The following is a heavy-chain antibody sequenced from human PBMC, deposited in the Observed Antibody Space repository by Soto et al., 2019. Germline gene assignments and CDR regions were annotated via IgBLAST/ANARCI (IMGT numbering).Heavy chain of an antibody. CDR2: ISAYNGNT. D-gene: IGHD3-3*01. CDR3: ARDTPSPKTIFGVVITRYYYGMDV. Sequence: ASVKVSCKASGGTFSSYAISWVRQAPGQGLEWMGWISAYNGNTNYAQKLQGRVTMTTDTSTSTAYMELRSLRSDDTAVYYCARDTPSPKTIFGVVITRYYYGMDVWGQGTTVTVSS. V-gene: IGHV1-18*01. J-gene: IGHJ6*02. CDR1: GGTFSSYA.